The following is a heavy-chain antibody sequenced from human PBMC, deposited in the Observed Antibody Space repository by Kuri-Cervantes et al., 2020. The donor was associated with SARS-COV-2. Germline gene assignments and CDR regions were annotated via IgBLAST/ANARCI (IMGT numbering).Heavy chain of an antibody. CDR2: IIPTFDTA. J-gene: IGHJ5*02. V-gene: IGHV1-69*13. CDR1: GGTFSSYS. D-gene: IGHD2-8*02. Sequence: SSVKVSCKASGGTFSSYSVNWVRQAPGQGLEWMGRIIPTFDTATYAQKFQGRVTFTADESSSTAYMEVNSLTSEDTAVYFCARSQGYCTANSCSWNWFDPWGQGTQVTVSS. CDR3: ARSQGYCTANSCSWNWFDP.